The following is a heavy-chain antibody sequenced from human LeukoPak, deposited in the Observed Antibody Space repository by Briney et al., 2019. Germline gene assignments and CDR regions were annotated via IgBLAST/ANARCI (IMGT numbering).Heavy chain of an antibody. V-gene: IGHV3-66*01. CDR3: ARVRARSYFDY. CDR1: GFTFSNYA. CDR2: IYSGGST. J-gene: IGHJ4*02. Sequence: GGSLSLSCAASGFTFSNYAMSWVRQAPGKGLEWVLVIYSGGSTYYADSVKGRFTISRDNSKNTLYLQMNSLRAEDTAVYYCARVRARSYFDYWGQGTLVTVSS.